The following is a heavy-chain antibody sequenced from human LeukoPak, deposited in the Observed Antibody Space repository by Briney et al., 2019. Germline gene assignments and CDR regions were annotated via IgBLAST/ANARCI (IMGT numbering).Heavy chain of an antibody. CDR3: SRESGAFSPFGY. Sequence: TSETLSLTCGVSGGSISNTNWWSWVRQPPGQGLEWIGEISLTGLTHYNPSLESRVTVSLDKSKNQLSLNLTSVTAADTAVYYCSRESGAFSPFGYWGQGTPVTVLS. J-gene: IGHJ4*02. D-gene: IGHD1-26*01. V-gene: IGHV4-4*02. CDR2: ISLTGLT. CDR1: GGSISNTNW.